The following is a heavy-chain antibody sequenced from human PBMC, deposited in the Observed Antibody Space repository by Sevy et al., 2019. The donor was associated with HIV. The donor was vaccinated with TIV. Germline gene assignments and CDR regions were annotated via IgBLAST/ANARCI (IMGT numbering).Heavy chain of an antibody. Sequence: GGSLRLSCAASGFIFSSYAMSWVRQAPGKGLEWVSAISGGDGSTYYADSVKGRFTISRDNSKNTLYLQMNRLRADDTVYYCGGKYQGSGGYYYAFDIWGQGTMVTVSS. V-gene: IGHV3-23*01. CDR1: GFIFSSYA. CDR3: GKYQGSGGYYYAFDI. D-gene: IGHD2-15*01. CDR2: ISGGDGST. J-gene: IGHJ3*02.